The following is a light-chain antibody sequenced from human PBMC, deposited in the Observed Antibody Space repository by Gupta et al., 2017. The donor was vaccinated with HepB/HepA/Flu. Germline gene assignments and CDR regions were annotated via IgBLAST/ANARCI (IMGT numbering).Light chain of an antibody. CDR2: DAP. Sequence: EIVLTQSPDTLSLFPGERATLSCRASEAVNSNYVAWYQQKPGQAPRLLIFDAPARATGIPDKFIGSVSGTEFTLTITRLEPDDFAVYYCQQEGSWPLAFGHGTKLNIK. V-gene: IGKV3-20*01. J-gene: IGKJ3*01. CDR1: EAVNSNY. CDR3: QQEGSWPLA.